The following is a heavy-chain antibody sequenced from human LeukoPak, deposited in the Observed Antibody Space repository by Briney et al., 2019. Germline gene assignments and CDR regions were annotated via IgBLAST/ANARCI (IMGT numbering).Heavy chain of an antibody. J-gene: IGHJ4*02. V-gene: IGHV4-39*07. CDR3: ARGQVDFWSGYHDY. CDR1: GGSISSSSYY. CDR2: INHSGST. Sequence: SETLSLTCTVSGGSISSSSYYWGWIRQPPGKGLEWIGEINHSGSTNYNPSLKSRVTISVDTSKNQFSLKLSSVTAADTAVYYCARGQVDFWSGYHDYWGQGTLVTVSS. D-gene: IGHD3-3*01.